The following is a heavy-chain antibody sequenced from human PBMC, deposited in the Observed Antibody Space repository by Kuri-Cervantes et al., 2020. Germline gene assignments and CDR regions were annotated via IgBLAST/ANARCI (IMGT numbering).Heavy chain of an antibody. CDR3: ARDERRNWFDP. Sequence: LRLSCTVSGGPISSGGYYWSWIRQHPGKGLEWIGYIYYSGSTYYNPSLKSRVTISVDTSKNQFSLKLSSVTAADTAVYYCARDERRNWFDPWGQGTLVTVSS. CDR2: IYYSGST. J-gene: IGHJ5*02. D-gene: IGHD5-24*01. CDR1: GGPISSGGYY. V-gene: IGHV4-31*03.